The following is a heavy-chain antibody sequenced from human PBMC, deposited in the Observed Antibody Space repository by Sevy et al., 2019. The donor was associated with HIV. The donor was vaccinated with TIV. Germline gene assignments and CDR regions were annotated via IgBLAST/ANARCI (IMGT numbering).Heavy chain of an antibody. J-gene: IGHJ4*02. Sequence: SGPTLVNPTQTLTLTCTFSGFSLSTSGVGVGWIRQPPGKALEWLALIYWNDDKRYSPSLKSRLTITKDTSKNQVVLTMTNMDPVDTATYYCAHNLAYCGGDCIWGFDYWGQGTLVTVSS. CDR2: IYWNDDK. CDR3: AHNLAYCGGDCIWGFDY. V-gene: IGHV2-5*01. D-gene: IGHD2-21*02. CDR1: GFSLSTSGVG.